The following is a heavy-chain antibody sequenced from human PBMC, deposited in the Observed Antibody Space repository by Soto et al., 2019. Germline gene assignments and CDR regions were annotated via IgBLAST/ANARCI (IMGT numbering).Heavy chain of an antibody. CDR3: ARDISGYSYGLELDP. Sequence: GSLRLACAASGFTFSSYSMTWVRQAPGKGLEWVSSISSSSSYIYYADSVKGRFTISRDNAKNSLYLQMNSLRAEDTAVYYCARDISGYSYGLELDPWGQGTLVTVSS. CDR1: GFTFSSYS. CDR2: ISSSSSYI. J-gene: IGHJ5*02. D-gene: IGHD5-18*01. V-gene: IGHV3-21*01.